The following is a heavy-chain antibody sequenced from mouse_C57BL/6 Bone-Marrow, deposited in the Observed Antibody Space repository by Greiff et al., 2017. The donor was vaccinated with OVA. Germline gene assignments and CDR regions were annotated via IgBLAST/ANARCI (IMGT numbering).Heavy chain of an antibody. Sequence: QVQLQQSGPGLVAPSQSLSITCTVSGFSLTSYAISWVRQPPGKGLEWLGVIWTGGGTNYNSALKSRLSISKDNSKSQVFLKMNSLQTYDTARYYCAGNGDSNYLSFAYWGQGTLVTVSA. J-gene: IGHJ3*01. CDR3: AGNGDSNYLSFAY. D-gene: IGHD2-5*01. V-gene: IGHV2-9-1*01. CDR2: IWTGGGT. CDR1: GFSLTSYA.